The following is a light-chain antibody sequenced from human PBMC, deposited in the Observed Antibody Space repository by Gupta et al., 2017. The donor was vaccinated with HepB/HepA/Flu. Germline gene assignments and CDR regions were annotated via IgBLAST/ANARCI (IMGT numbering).Light chain of an antibody. CDR1: QHVGTN. CDR3: QQEDNWPMT. V-gene: IGKV3-15*01. CDR2: GSS. J-gene: IGKJ4*01. Sequence: EVIFTQSPIILSVSPGDRVTLPRRLSQHVGTNLAWYQQKGGQAPRLLVYGSSSRATSIPARFIGSGSETEFSLIISSLQSEDFAIYFCQQEDNWPMTFGGGTRVE.